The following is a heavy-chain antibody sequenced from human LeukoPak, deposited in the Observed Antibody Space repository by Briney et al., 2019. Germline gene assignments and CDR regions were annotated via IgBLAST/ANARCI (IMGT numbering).Heavy chain of an antibody. CDR2: INNEGTTI. CDR3: ARVSGLVMNEYYQH. Sequence: GGSLRLSCEASGLTFSNSWMHWVRQAPGKGLVWVSRINNEGTTISYADSVKGRFTISRDNAKNTLYLQMNSLRAEDTAVYYCARVSGLVMNEYYQHWGQGTLVTVAS. D-gene: IGHD2-21*01. J-gene: IGHJ1*01. V-gene: IGHV3-74*01. CDR1: GLTFSNSW.